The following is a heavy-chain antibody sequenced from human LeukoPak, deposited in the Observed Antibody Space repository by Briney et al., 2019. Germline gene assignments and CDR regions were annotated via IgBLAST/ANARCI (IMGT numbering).Heavy chain of an antibody. CDR3: ARGSAADRLQRFDY. D-gene: IGHD6-13*01. V-gene: IGHV4-61*08. CDR2: ISYSGST. J-gene: IGHJ4*02. Sequence: SQTLSPTCTVSGGPIISGGYFWSWVRQPPGKGLEWIGYISYSGSTNYNPSLKSRVTISIDTSRNQFSLKLNSVTAADTAVYYCARGSAADRLQRFDYWGKGTLVTVSS. CDR1: GGPIISGGYF.